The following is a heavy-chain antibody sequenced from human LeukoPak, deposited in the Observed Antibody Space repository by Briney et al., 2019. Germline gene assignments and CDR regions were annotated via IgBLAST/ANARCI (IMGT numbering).Heavy chain of an antibody. CDR3: ARATDYPWYFDY. D-gene: IGHD4-11*01. J-gene: IGHJ4*02. V-gene: IGHV4-34*01. CDR1: GGSFSGYY. CDR2: INHSGST. Sequence: SETLSLTCAVYGGSFSGYYWSWIRQPPGKGLEWIGEINHSGSTNYNPSLKSRVTISVDTSKNQFSLKLNSVTAADTAVYYCARATDYPWYFDYWGQGTLVTVSS.